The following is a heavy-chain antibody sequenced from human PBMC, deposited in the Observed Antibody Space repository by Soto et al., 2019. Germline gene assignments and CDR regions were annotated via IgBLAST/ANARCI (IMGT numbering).Heavy chain of an antibody. Sequence: PSETLALTCTVSVGSISSSSYYWGWIRQPPGKGLEWIGSIYYSGSTNSNPSLKSRVTISVDKSKSQFSLKLTSVTAADTAVYYCARKTYGGLFDFWGQGTLVTVSS. CDR1: VGSISSSSYY. D-gene: IGHD4-17*01. CDR3: ARKTYGGLFDF. J-gene: IGHJ4*02. V-gene: IGHV4-39*07. CDR2: IYYSGST.